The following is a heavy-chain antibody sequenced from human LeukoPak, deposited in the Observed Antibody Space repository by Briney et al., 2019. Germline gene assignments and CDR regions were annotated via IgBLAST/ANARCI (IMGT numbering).Heavy chain of an antibody. D-gene: IGHD2-15*01. V-gene: IGHV4-59*01. CDR1: GGSFSDYY. J-gene: IGHJ4*02. CDR2: IYYSGST. Sequence: SETLSLTCVVYGGSFSDYYWTWIRQPPGKGLEWIGYIYYSGSTNYNPSLKSRVTMLVDTSKNQFSLKLSSVTAADTAVYYCARSSHCSGGSCYSLTGVGYWGQGTLVTVSS. CDR3: ARSSHCSGGSCYSLTGVGY.